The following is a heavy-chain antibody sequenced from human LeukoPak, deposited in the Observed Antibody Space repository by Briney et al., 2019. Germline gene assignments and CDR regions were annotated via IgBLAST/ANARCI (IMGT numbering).Heavy chain of an antibody. V-gene: IGHV3-23*01. CDR2: ISGSGGST. CDR1: GFTFISYA. Sequence: GGSLRLSCAASGFTFISYAMSWVRQAPGKGLEWVSTISGSGGSTDYADSVKGRFTISRDNSKNTLYLQMNSLRAEDTAVYYCASTWGYYDFPLEYWGQGTLVTVSS. D-gene: IGHD3-3*01. J-gene: IGHJ4*02. CDR3: ASTWGYYDFPLEY.